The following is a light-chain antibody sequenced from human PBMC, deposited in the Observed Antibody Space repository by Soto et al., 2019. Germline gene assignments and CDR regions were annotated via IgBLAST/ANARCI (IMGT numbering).Light chain of an antibody. CDR3: QQYNNWPIT. Sequence: EIVLTQSPGTLSLSPGEIATLSFRASQSVSSSYLAWYQQKPGQAPRLLIYGASTRATGIPARFSGSGSGTEFTLSISSLQSEDFAVYYCQQYNNWPITFGQGTRLEIK. J-gene: IGKJ5*01. V-gene: IGKV3-15*01. CDR2: GAS. CDR1: QSVSSSY.